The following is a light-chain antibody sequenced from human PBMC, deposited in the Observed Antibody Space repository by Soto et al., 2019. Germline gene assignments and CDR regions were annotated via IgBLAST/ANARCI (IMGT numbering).Light chain of an antibody. V-gene: IGLV2-14*01. J-gene: IGLJ1*01. CDR3: TSYTSSSPYV. CDR2: EVR. Sequence: QSALTQPASVSGSPGQSITISCTGTSSDVGGYNYVSWYQQHPGKAPKLMIYEVRNRPSGISNRFSGSKSGNTASLTISGLQAEDEADYYCTSYTSSSPYVFGTGTKVTVL. CDR1: SSDVGGYNY.